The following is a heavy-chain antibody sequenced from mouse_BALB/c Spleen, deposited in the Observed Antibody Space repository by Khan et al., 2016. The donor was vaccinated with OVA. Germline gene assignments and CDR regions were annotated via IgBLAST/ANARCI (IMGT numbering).Heavy chain of an antibody. J-gene: IGHJ3*01. CDR2: INPGSGGT. CDR1: GYAFTNYL. V-gene: IGHV1-54*01. D-gene: IGHD3-2*02. Sequence: QVQLQQSGAELVRPGTSVKVSCKASGYAFTNYLIEWVKQRPGQGLEWIGVINPGSGGTNYNEKFKDTATLTADKSSSTAYMQLSSLTSDDSAVYFCSRSGYGFGAYWGPGTLVTVSA. CDR3: SRSGYGFGAY.